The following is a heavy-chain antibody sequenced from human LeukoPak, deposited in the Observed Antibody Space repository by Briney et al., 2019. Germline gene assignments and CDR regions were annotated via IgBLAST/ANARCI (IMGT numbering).Heavy chain of an antibody. CDR3: ARQRSSGCYYMSDAFDI. D-gene: IGHD3-22*01. J-gene: IGHJ3*02. Sequence: PSETLSLTCTVSGGSISSYYWSWIRQPPGKGLEWIGYIYYSGSTNYNPSLKSRVTISVDTSKNQFSLKLSSETAADTAVYYCARQRSSGCYYMSDAFDIWGQGTMVTVSS. V-gene: IGHV4-59*08. CDR2: IYYSGST. CDR1: GGSISSYY.